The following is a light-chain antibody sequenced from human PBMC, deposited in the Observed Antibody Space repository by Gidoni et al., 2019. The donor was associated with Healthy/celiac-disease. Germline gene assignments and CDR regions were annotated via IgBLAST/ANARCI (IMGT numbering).Light chain of an antibody. CDR1: QGISSW. CDR3: QQANSFPWT. J-gene: IGKJ1*01. CDR2: AES. Sequence: IHLPQSPSSVSASVGDRVTITSLASQGISSWLAWYQQKPGKAPKLLIYAESSLQSGVPSRVSGSGSGTDFTLTISSLQPEDFATYYCQQANSFPWTFGQGTKVEIK. V-gene: IGKV1-12*01.